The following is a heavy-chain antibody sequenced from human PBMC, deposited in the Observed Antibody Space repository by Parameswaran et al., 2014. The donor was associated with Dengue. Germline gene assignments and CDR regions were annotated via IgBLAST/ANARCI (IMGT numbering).Heavy chain of an antibody. CDR3: ARGRRRRQLESIRNPYYFDY. J-gene: IGHJ4*02. CDR2: INHSGST. D-gene: IGHD1-1*01. V-gene: IGHV4-34*01. Sequence: RWIRQPPGKGLEWIGEINHSGSTNYNPSLKSRVTISVDTSKNQFSLKLSSVTAADTAVYYCARGRRRRQLESIRNPYYFDYWGQGTLVTVSS.